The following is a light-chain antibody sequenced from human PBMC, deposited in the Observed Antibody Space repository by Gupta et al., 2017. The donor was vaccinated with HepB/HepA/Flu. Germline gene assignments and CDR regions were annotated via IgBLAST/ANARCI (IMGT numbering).Light chain of an antibody. J-gene: IGLJ2*01. Sequence: QPVLTQPPSSSASPGDSARLTCTLHSDINVGSYNIYWYQQKPGSPPRYLLYYYSDSDKGQGSGVPSRFSGSKDASANTGILLISGLQSEDEADYYCMIWPSNAVVFGGGTKLTVL. V-gene: IGLV5-37*01. CDR1: SDINVGSYN. CDR2: YYSDSDK. CDR3: MIWPSNAVV.